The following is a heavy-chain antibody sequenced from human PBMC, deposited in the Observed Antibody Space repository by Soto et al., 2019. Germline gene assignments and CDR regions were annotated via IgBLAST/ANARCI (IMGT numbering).Heavy chain of an antibody. V-gene: IGHV1-2*04. D-gene: IGHD3-10*02. J-gene: IGHJ6*02. CDR2: INPNSGGT. CDR1: GYTFTGYY. CDR3: ARDRIIFGYYYGMDV. Sequence: GASVKVSCKASGYTFTGYYMHWVRQAPGQGLEWMGWINPNSGGTNYAQKFQGWVTMTRDTSISTAYMELSRLRSDDTAVYYCARDRIIFGYYYGMDVWGQGTTVTVSS.